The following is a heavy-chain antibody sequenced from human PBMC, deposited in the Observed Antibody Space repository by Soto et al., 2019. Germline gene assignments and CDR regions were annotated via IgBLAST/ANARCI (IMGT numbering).Heavy chain of an antibody. D-gene: IGHD5-18*01. V-gene: IGHV4-61*08. J-gene: IGHJ4*02. CDR2: SYYRGST. Sequence: LSLACTVAGGSISIGDYDCSSIRQPPGKGLEGIGGSYYRGSTKYNPSLKIRVTISVDTSKNQFSLKMSYVTDADTAVYYCARGGSSGYTYGWGQGTLVTVYS. CDR3: ARGGSSGYTYG. CDR1: GGSISIGDYD.